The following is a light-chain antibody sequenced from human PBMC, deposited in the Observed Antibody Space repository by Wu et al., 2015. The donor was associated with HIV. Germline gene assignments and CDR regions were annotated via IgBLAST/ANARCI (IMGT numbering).Light chain of an antibody. CDR2: GAS. Sequence: EILMTQSPATLSLSPGERATLSCRASQSVSRSYLAWYQQKHGQAPRLLVYGASNRATGIPDRFSGSGSGTDFTLTISRLEPEDFAVYYCQQYSSSAYSFGQGTKLEIK. CDR1: QSVSRSY. V-gene: IGKV3-20*01. J-gene: IGKJ2*03. CDR3: QQYSSSAYS.